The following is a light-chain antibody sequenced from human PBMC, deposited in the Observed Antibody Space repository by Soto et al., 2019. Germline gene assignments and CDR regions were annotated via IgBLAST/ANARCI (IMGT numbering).Light chain of an antibody. CDR2: GAS. CDR1: RCVSSN. CDR3: QQYNNWPPIIT. J-gene: IGKJ5*01. V-gene: IGKV3-15*01. Sequence: EIVMTQSPATLSVSPGEKAPPSGRAGRCVSSNLAWYQQKPGQAPRLLIYGASTRATGIPARFSGSGSGTEFTLTISSLQSEDFAVYYCQQYNNWPPIITFGQGTRLEIK.